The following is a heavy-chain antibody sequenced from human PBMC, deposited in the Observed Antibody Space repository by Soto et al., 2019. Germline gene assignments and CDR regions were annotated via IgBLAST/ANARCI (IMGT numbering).Heavy chain of an antibody. J-gene: IGHJ4*02. CDR1: GGSISSGGYS. Sequence: QLQLQESGSGLVKPSQTLSLTCAVSGGSISSGGYSWSWIRQPPGKGLEWIGYIYHSGSTNYNPSLKSRVTISVDKSKNQFSLKLSSVTAADTAVYYCALRIDPITHLDYWGQGTLVTVSS. V-gene: IGHV4-30-2*01. CDR2: IYHSGST. CDR3: ALRIDPITHLDY.